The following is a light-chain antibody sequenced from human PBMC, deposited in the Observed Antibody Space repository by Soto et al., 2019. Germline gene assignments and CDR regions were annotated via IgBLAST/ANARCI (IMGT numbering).Light chain of an antibody. CDR3: QPHNNWPWT. CDR1: QSISDT. J-gene: IGKJ1*01. V-gene: IGKV3-15*01. CDR2: GAS. Sequence: EIVMTQYPATLSVSPGGRATLSCRASQSISDTLAWYQQKPGQAPRLLIHGASTRATGFPGRFSGSGSGTDFTLTISSLQSEDFAVYYCQPHNNWPWTLGKGTKVDNK.